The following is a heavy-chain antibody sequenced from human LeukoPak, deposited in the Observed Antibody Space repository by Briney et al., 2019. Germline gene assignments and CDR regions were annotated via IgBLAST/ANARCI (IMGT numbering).Heavy chain of an antibody. J-gene: IGHJ3*01. V-gene: IGHV4-4*02. CDR3: AKESGRGTFDV. CDR1: GASISATNW. CDR2: VSHSETT. D-gene: IGHD3-10*01. Sequence: PSETLSLTCDVSGASISATNWWTWVRLPPGKGLEWIGEVSHSETTNYSPSVKGRVRLSVDRATNQISLKLTSVTAADTAVYYRAKESGRGTFDVWGQGTMVTVSS.